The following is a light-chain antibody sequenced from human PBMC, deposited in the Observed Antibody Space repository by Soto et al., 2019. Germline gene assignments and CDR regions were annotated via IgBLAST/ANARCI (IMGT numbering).Light chain of an antibody. CDR1: SSDVGGYKF. Sequence: QSALTQPPSASGSPGQSVTISCTGNSSDVGGYKFVSWYQQHPGKVPKLMIYEVNKRPSGVPDRFSGSKSGNTASLTVSGLQAEDEADYYCSSYEGSNNLLFGGGTKLTVL. CDR2: EVN. J-gene: IGLJ2*01. V-gene: IGLV2-8*01. CDR3: SSYEGSNNLL.